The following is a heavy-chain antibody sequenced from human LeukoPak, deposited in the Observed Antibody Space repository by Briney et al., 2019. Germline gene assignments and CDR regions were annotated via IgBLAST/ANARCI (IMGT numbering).Heavy chain of an antibody. D-gene: IGHD4-17*01. CDR3: AREDPQTTVPEGLDV. CDR2: IYYSGTT. V-gene: IGHV4-59*01. CDR1: GGSIGSYY. Sequence: PSEALSLTCAVSGGSIGSYYWSWLRQTPGRGLEWVGYIYYSGTTNYNPSLKSRVTISVDTSKNQFSLKLTSVTAADTAVYYCAREDPQTTVPEGLDVWGQGTTVTVSS. J-gene: IGHJ6*02.